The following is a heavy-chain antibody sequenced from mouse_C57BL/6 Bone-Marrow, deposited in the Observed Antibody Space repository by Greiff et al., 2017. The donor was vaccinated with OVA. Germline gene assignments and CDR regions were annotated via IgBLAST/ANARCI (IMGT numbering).Heavy chain of an antibody. J-gene: IGHJ1*03. CDR3: ARCHYGSSYGYFDV. CDR1: GYTFTSYW. D-gene: IGHD1-1*01. Sequence: QVQLQQPGAELVRPGSSVKLSCKASGYTFTSYWMDWVKQRPGQGLEWIGNIYPSDSETHYNQKFKDKATLTVDKSSSTAYMQLSSLTSEDSAVYYGARCHYGSSYGYFDVWGTGTTVTVSS. CDR2: IYPSDSET. V-gene: IGHV1-61*01.